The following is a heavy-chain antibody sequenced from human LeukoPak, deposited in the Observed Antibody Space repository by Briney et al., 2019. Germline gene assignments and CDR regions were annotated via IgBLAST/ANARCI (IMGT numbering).Heavy chain of an antibody. D-gene: IGHD3-10*01. J-gene: IGHJ4*02. V-gene: IGHV3-20*04. CDR3: AREPTYYYGSGNFDY. CDR2: INWNGGST. Sequence: GGSLRLSCAASGFTFDDYGMSWVRQAPGKGLEWVSGINWNGGSTGYADSVKGRFTISRDNVKNSLYLQMNSLRAEDTALYYCAREPTYYYGSGNFDYWGQGTLVTVSS. CDR1: GFTFDDYG.